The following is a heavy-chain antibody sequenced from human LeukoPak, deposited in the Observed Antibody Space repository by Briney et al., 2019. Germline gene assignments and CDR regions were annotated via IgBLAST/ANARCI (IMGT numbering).Heavy chain of an antibody. CDR3: ARKLRRGIDY. CDR2: INHSGST. Sequence: SETLSLTCAVYGGSFSGYYWGWIRQPPGKGLEWIGEINHSGSTNYNPSLKSRVTISVDTSKNQFSLKLSSVTAADAAVYYCARKLRRGIDYWGQGTLVTVSS. D-gene: IGHD4-17*01. J-gene: IGHJ4*02. CDR1: GGSFSGYY. V-gene: IGHV4-34*01.